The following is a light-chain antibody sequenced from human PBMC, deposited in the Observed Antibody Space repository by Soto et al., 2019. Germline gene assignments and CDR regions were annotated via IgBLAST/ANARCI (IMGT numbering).Light chain of an antibody. CDR1: QSVGGD. CDR2: GAS. V-gene: IGKV3-11*01. J-gene: IGKJ5*01. CDR3: QQRSNWPPIT. Sequence: ERVITQCPATLSVSPVEISTIFFMASQSVGGDLAWYQQKPGQAPRLLIYGASNRAAGIPARFSGSGSGTDFTLTINSLEPEDFAVYYCQQRSNWPPITFGQGTRLEIK.